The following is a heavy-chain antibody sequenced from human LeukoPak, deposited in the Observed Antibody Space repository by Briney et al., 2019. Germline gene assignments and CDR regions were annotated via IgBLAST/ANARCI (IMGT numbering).Heavy chain of an antibody. V-gene: IGHV3-48*03. Sequence: GGSLRLSCAASGFTFSNYEMTCVRQAPGEGLGCVSYISSSGSTIYYADSVKGRFTISRENAQNSMYLQMNSLRAEDTAVYYCARGSRRLGVWGQGTTVTVSS. D-gene: IGHD2-15*01. CDR1: GFTFSNYE. J-gene: IGHJ6*02. CDR2: ISSSGSTI. CDR3: ARGSRRLGV.